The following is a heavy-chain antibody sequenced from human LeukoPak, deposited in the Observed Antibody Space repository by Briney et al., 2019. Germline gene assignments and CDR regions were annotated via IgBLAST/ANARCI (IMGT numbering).Heavy chain of an antibody. CDR1: GFNFCSYS. D-gene: IGHD2-8*02. V-gene: IGHV3-21*04. J-gene: IGHJ4*02. CDR2: ISSSSSYI. CDR3: ATYRQVLLPFES. Sequence: GGSLRLSCAASGFNFCSYSMNWVRQAPGKGLEWVSSISSSSSYIYYADSVRGRFTISRDNSKSTLSLQMNSLRAEDTAIYYCATYRQVLLPFESWGQGTLVTVSS.